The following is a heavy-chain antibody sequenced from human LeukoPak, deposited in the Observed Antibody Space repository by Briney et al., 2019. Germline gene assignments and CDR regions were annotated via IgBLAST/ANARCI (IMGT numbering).Heavy chain of an antibody. Sequence: ASVKVSCKASGYTFTGYYMHWVRQAPGQGLEWMGWINPNSGGTNYAQKFQGRVTMTRDTSISTAYMELSRLRSDDTAVYYCATLSLVLRFLEWPVDYWDQGTLVTVSS. CDR1: GYTFTGYY. CDR2: INPNSGGT. V-gene: IGHV1-2*02. J-gene: IGHJ4*02. CDR3: ATLSLVLRFLEWPVDY. D-gene: IGHD3-3*01.